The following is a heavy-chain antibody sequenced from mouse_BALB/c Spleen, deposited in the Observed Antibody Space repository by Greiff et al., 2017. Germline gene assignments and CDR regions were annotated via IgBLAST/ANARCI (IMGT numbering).Heavy chain of an antibody. V-gene: IGHV5-2*03. CDR2: INSDGGST. CDR3: ARRSGVPYWYFDV. Sequence: DVKLVESGGGLVQPGESLKLSCESNEYEFPSHDMSWVRKTPEKRLELVAAINSDGGSTYYPDTMERRFIISRDNTKKTLYLQMSSLRSEDTALYYCARRSGVPYWYFDVWGAGTTVTVSS. CDR1: EYEFPSHD. J-gene: IGHJ1*01. D-gene: IGHD1-3*01.